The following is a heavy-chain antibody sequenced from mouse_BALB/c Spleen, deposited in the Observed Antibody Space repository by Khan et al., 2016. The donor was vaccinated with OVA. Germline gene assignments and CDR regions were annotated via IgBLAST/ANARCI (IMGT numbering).Heavy chain of an antibody. CDR2: INPNNGGT. V-gene: IGHV1S81*02. CDR1: GYTFTSYY. Sequence: QVRLQQSGAELVKPGASVKLSCKASGYTFTSYYMYWVKQRPGQGLEWIGEINPNNGGTNFNEKFKSKATLTVDKSSSTAYMQLNNLTSEDSVVYYCTRSGYGSFAYWGQGTLVTVSA. J-gene: IGHJ3*01. D-gene: IGHD2-2*01. CDR3: TRSGYGSFAY.